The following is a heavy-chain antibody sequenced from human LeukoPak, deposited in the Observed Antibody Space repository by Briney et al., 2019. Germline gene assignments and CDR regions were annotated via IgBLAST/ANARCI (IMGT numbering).Heavy chain of an antibody. D-gene: IGHD5-24*01. J-gene: IGHJ4*02. V-gene: IGHV4-59*08. Sequence: SETLSLTCTVSGGSINSFYWSWIRQPPGKGLEWIGNIYYSGSTKYNPSLKSRVTTSVDTSKNQFSLKLSSVTAADTAVYYCARSESSRWLQFDYWGQGTLVTVSS. CDR3: ARSESSRWLQFDY. CDR1: GGSINSFY. CDR2: IYYSGST.